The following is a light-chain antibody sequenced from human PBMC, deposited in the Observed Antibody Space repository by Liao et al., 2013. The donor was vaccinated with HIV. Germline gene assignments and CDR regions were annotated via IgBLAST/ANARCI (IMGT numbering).Light chain of an antibody. CDR2: QDD. V-gene: IGLV3-1*01. Sequence: YALTQPPSVSVAAGKTARLTCGGDIIVTKRVHWYQQRPGQSPVLVMYQDDKRPSGIPERFSGSNSGNTATLTISGTQCMDEADYYCQAWDSTTAAVFGGGTKLTVL. CDR1: IIVTKR. J-gene: IGLJ3*02. CDR3: QAWDSTTAAV.